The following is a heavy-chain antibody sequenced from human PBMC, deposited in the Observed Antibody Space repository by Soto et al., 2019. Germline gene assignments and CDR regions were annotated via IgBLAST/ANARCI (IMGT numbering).Heavy chain of an antibody. CDR2: ISYDGNYK. CDR1: GFTFSTYD. CDR3: AKGRLGRYNYDSSRYHYGTDV. Sequence: QVQLVESGGGVVQPGRSLRLSCSASGFTFSTYDIHWVRQAPGKGLEWVAVISYDGNYKYYAESVRGRFTISRDNSKNTLYLQMNSLRAEDTAVYYCAKGRLGRYNYDSSRYHYGTDVWGQGTTVTVSS. D-gene: IGHD5-18*01. V-gene: IGHV3-30*18. J-gene: IGHJ6*02.